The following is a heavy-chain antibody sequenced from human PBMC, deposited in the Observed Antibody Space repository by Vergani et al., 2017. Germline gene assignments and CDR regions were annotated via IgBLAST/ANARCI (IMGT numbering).Heavy chain of an antibody. CDR2: IYTSGST. CDR3: AREDCSSTSCYTGRLDF. J-gene: IGHJ4*02. V-gene: IGHV4-61*02. CDR1: GGSISSGSYY. Sequence: QVQLQESGPGLVKPSQTLSLTCTVSGGSISSGSYYWSWIRQPAGKALEWIGRIYTSGSTNYNPSLKSRVTISVDTSKNQFSLKLSSVTAADTAVYYCAREDCSSTSCYTGRLDFWGQGTLVTVSS. D-gene: IGHD2-2*02.